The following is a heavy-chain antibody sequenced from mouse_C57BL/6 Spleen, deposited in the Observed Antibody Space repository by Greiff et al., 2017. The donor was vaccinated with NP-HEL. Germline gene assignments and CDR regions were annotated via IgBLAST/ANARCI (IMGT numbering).Heavy chain of an antibody. CDR1: GFNIKDDY. Sequence: EVQLQQSGAELVRPGASVKLSCTASGFNIKDDYMHWVKQRPEQGLEWIGWIDPENGDTEYASKFQGKATITADTSSNTAYLQLSSLTSEDSAVYYCARSYGNRGYYYAMDYWGQGTSVTVSS. CDR3: ARSYGNRGYYYAMDY. CDR2: IDPENGDT. J-gene: IGHJ4*01. V-gene: IGHV14-4*01. D-gene: IGHD2-1*01.